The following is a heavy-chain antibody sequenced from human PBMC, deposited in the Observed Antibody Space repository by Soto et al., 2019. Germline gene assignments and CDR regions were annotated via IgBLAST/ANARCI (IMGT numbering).Heavy chain of an antibody. CDR1: GGSISSYY. D-gene: IGHD6-6*01. V-gene: IGHV4-59*08. J-gene: IGHJ6*03. CDR2: IYYSGST. Sequence: SETLSLTCTVSGGSISSYYWSWIRQPPGKGLEWIGYIYYSGSTNYNPSLQSRVTISVDTSKNQFSLKLSSVTAADTAVYYCARHGYSSSSVGSYYYMDVWGKGTTVTVSS. CDR3: ARHGYSSSSVGSYYYMDV.